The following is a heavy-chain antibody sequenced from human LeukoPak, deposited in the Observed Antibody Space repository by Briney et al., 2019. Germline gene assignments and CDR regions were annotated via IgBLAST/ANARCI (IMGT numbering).Heavy chain of an antibody. J-gene: IGHJ6*04. V-gene: IGHV3-30-3*01. CDR3: ARESDYDFWSGYYGRGPGLDV. D-gene: IGHD3-3*01. Sequence: PGRSLRLSCAASGFTFSSYAMHWVRQAPGKGLEWVAVISYDGSNKYYADSVKGRFTISRDNSKNTLYLQMNSLRAEDTAVYYCARESDYDFWSGYYGRGPGLDVWGKGTTVTVSS. CDR1: GFTFSSYA. CDR2: ISYDGSNK.